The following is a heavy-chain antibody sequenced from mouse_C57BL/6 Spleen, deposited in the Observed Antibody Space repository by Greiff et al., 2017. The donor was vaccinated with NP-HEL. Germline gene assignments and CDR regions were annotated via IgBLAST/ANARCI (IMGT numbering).Heavy chain of an antibody. CDR1: GYAFSSYW. CDR2: IYPGDGDT. CDR3: ARDDYDVGAMDY. D-gene: IGHD2-4*01. Sequence: VQLQESGAELVKPGASVKISCKASGYAFSSYWMNWVKQRPGKGLEWIGQIYPGDGDTNYNGKFKGKATLTADKSSSTAYMQLSSLTSEDSAVYFCARDDYDVGAMDYWGQGTSVTVSS. J-gene: IGHJ4*01. V-gene: IGHV1-80*01.